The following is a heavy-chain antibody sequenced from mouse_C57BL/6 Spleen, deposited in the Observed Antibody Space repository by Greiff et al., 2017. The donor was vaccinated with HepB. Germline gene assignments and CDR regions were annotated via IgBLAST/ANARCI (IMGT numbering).Heavy chain of an antibody. CDR3: ALSPFDY. V-gene: IGHV1-82*01. CDR1: GYAFSSSW. Sequence: QVQLQQSGPELVKPGASVKISCKASGYAFSSSWMNWVKQRPGKGLEWIGRIYPGDGDTNYNGKFKGKATLTADKSSSKAYMQLSSLTSEDSAVYFCALSPFDYWGQGTTLTVSS. J-gene: IGHJ2*01. D-gene: IGHD6-1*01. CDR2: IYPGDGDT.